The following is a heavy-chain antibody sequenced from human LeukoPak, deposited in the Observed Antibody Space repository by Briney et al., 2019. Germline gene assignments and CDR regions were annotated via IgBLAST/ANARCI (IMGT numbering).Heavy chain of an antibody. D-gene: IGHD4-11*01. CDR1: GFTFSSYA. V-gene: IGHV3-23*01. CDR3: AKTLFGYSDYQKAYYFDY. Sequence: SGGSLRLSCAASGFTFSSYAMSWVRQAPGKGLEWVSSISGSDSSTYYADSVKGRFTISRDNSKDTLYLQMNSLRAEDTAVYYCAKTLFGYSDYQKAYYFDYWGQGTLVTVSS. CDR2: ISGSDSST. J-gene: IGHJ4*02.